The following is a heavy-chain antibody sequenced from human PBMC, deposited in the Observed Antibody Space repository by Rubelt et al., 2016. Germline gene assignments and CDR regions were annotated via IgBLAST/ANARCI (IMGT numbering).Heavy chain of an antibody. CDR3: ARGSSSWYGGSWFDP. V-gene: IGHV3-43*01. CDR2: ISWDGGST. Sequence: EVQLVESGGVVVQPGGSLRLSCAASGFTFDDYTMHWVRQAPGKGLEWVSLISWDGGSTYYADSVKGRFTISRDNSKNTLYLLMNSLRAGDTAVYYGARGSSSWYGGSWFDPWGQGTLVTVSS. J-gene: IGHJ5*02. D-gene: IGHD6-13*01. CDR1: GFTFDDYT.